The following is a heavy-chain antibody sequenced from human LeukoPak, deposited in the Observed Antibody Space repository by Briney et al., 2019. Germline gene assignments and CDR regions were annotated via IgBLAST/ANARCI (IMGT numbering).Heavy chain of an antibody. CDR2: IIPIASTI. D-gene: IGHD5-18*01. CDR3: ATGGMYSYGFTSIGFDI. J-gene: IGHJ3*02. Sequence: SVKVSCKASGGSFSSHAITWVRQARGQGLEWMGGIIPIASTINYAQKFQGRVTITADESTSTAYMELTSLRAEDTAVYYCATGGMYSYGFTSIGFDIWGQGTMVTVSS. CDR1: GGSFSSHA. V-gene: IGHV1-69*01.